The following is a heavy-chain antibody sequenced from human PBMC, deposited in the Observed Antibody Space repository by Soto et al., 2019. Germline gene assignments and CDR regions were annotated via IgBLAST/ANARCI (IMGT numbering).Heavy chain of an antibody. J-gene: IGHJ2*01. Sequence: QVQLQESGPGLVKPSETLSLTCTVSGGSISGYFWSWIRQPPGKGLEWIGYIYYSGSTSYNPSLNSRLTISVDPSKNQFSLKLSSVTAADTAVYYCARQVYSRSWDRYFDLWGRGTLVTVSS. CDR2: IYYSGST. CDR1: GGSISGYF. CDR3: ARQVYSRSWDRYFDL. D-gene: IGHD6-13*01. V-gene: IGHV4-59*08.